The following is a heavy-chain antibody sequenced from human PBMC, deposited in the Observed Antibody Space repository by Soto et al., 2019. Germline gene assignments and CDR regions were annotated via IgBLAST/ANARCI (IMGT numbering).Heavy chain of an antibody. J-gene: IGHJ5*02. V-gene: IGHV4-39*02. CDR3: TRLFSPYDTQGPSWFVH. Sequence: SKNPSITSTVYGDSISKSGHYWCWIRQPPGKALEWIGGIDYRGSTLYNPSLRSRITMSIDTSKKFFSLKLTSVSASDTALYYCTRLFSPYDTQGPSWFVHLGQGILV. CDR1: GDSISKSGHY. CDR2: IDYRGST. D-gene: IGHD3-9*01.